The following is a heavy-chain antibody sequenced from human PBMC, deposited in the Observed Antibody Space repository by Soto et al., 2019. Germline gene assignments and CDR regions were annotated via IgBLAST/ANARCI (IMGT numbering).Heavy chain of an antibody. CDR1: GFTLSMYS. V-gene: IGHV3-7*03. CDR3: ARDQLILPAHDLFYGSDV. Sequence: GGSLRLSCEVSGFTLSMYSMTWVHQAPGKGLEWVAKIPQEGSDGHYVDSVKGRFTISRDNAKNSVYLQMNSLRAEDTAVYYCARDQLILPAHDLFYGSDVWGQGAKVTVSS. CDR2: IPQEGSDG. J-gene: IGHJ6*02. D-gene: IGHD2-21*02.